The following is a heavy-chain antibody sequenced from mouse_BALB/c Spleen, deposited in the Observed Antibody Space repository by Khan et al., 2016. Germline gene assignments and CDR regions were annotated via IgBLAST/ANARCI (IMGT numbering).Heavy chain of an antibody. CDR1: GYSITSGYY. J-gene: IGHJ3*01. Sequence: EVQLQESGPGLVIPSQSLSLTCSVTGYSITSGYYWNWIRQFPGNKLEWMGYISYDGYNDYHPSLKNRISITRDTSKNQFFLKLSSVTTEDTATYYCASDGYDGWFAYWGQGTLVTVSA. CDR3: ASDGYDGWFAY. D-gene: IGHD2-2*01. CDR2: ISYDGYN. V-gene: IGHV3-6*02.